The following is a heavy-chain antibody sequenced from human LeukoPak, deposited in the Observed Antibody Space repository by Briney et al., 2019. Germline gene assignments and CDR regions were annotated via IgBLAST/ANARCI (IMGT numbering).Heavy chain of an antibody. J-gene: IGHJ4*02. CDR3: ARGGGAGSWYTDY. V-gene: IGHV3-48*02. CDR2: ISSGSSTI. Sequence: PGGSLRLSCAASGFTFSSYSLNWGRHAPGKGLEWVAHISSGSSTILYADSVKGRCTISRDNAKNSLYLQMNSLRDEDRSVYYCARGGGAGSWYTDYWGQGTLVAVSS. D-gene: IGHD6-13*01. CDR1: GFTFSSYS.